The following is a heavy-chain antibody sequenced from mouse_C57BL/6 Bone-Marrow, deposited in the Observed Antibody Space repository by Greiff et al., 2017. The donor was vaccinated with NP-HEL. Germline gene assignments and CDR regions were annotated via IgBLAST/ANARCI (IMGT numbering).Heavy chain of an antibody. V-gene: IGHV1-81*01. CDR3: ARSGLDGYSVWFDY. CDR1: GYTFTSYG. D-gene: IGHD2-3*01. Sequence: QVQLQQSGAELARPGASVKLSCKASGYTFTSYGISWVKQRTGQGLEWIGEIYPRSGNTYYNEKFKGKATLTADKSSSTAYMELRSLTSEDSAVYFCARSGLDGYSVWFDYWGQGTTLTVSS. CDR2: IYPRSGNT. J-gene: IGHJ2*01.